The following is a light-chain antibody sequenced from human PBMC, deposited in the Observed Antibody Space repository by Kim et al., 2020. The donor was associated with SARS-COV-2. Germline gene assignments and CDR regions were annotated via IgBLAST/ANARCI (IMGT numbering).Light chain of an antibody. V-gene: IGKV3-15*01. CDR2: GAS. CDR3: QQYDTYFTWT. J-gene: IGKJ1*01. CDR1: QSVGVN. Sequence: RVMTQSPGTLSVSPGERATLSCRASQSVGVNLAWYQHKPGQAPRLLIYGASTRATGVPARFSGSGSGTEFALTISSLQSEDFAFYYCQQYDTYFTWTFGQGTKLEI.